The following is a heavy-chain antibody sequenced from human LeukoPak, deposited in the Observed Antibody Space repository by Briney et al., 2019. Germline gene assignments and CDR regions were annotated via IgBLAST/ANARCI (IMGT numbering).Heavy chain of an antibody. CDR2: VHYNGST. V-gene: IGHV4-39*07. CDR1: GGSVRSSSYY. J-gene: IGHJ4*02. D-gene: IGHD3-10*01. CDR3: ARDRGVPRPYYFDQ. Sequence: SETLSLTCTVSGGSVRSSSYYWGCTRQPPGKGLEWIGSVHYNGSTCYNPSLGGRVIMSIDTSKNQFSLKLTSVTAAATAMYYCARDRGVPRPYYFDQWGQGTLVTVSS.